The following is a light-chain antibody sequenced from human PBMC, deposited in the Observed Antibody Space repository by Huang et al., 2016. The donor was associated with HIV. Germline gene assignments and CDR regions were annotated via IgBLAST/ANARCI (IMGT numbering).Light chain of an antibody. J-gene: IGKJ1*01. CDR1: QSISNF. V-gene: IGKV1-39*01. CDR2: GAS. Sequence: DVQMTQSPSSLSASVGDRVTITCRASQSISNFLNWYQQKPGKAPNLLIYGASSLQTGVPSRFIGSGSETDFSLTISSLQPEDFVTYYCLQTLNSPPTFGQGTKV. CDR3: LQTLNSPPT.